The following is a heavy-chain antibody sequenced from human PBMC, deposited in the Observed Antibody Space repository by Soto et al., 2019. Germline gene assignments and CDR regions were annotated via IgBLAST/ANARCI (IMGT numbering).Heavy chain of an antibody. V-gene: IGHV4-59*08. Sequence: ASETRSLTCAVYGGSLSGYDWTWSRQPPGKGLEWIGYIYYSGSTNYNPSLKSRVTISVDTSKNQFSLKLSSVTAADTAVYYCARRYGGNLDYWGQGTLVTVSS. J-gene: IGHJ4*02. D-gene: IGHD1-26*01. CDR1: GGSLSGYD. CDR2: IYYSGST. CDR3: ARRYGGNLDY.